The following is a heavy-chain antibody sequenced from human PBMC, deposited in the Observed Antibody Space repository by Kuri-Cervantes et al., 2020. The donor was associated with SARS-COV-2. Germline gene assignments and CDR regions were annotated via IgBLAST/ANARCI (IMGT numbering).Heavy chain of an antibody. CDR1: GFTFSSYW. J-gene: IGHJ1*01. V-gene: IGHV3-7*03. CDR2: IKQDGSEK. Sequence: GESLKISCAASGFTFSSYWMSWVRQAPGKGLEWVANIKQDGSEKYYVDSVKGRFTISRDNSKNTLYLQMNSLRAEDTAVYYCALRYCSSTSCRDQGYFQHWGQGTLVTVSS. CDR3: ALRYCSSTSCRDQGYFQH. D-gene: IGHD2-2*01.